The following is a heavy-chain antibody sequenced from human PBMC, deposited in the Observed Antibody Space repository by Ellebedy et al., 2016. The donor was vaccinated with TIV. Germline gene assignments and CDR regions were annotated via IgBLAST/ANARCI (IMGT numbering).Heavy chain of an antibody. CDR1: GFMFSNYS. CDR3: SRGIAAVMY. J-gene: IGHJ4*02. V-gene: IGHV3-21*01. Sequence: GESLKISCEVSGFMFSNYSMNWVRQAPGKGLEWVSSITGSSSYMFYADSVKGRFTISRDNAKNSLYLQMNSLRAEDTAVYYCSRGIAAVMYWGQGTLVTVSS. D-gene: IGHD6-13*01. CDR2: ITGSSSYM.